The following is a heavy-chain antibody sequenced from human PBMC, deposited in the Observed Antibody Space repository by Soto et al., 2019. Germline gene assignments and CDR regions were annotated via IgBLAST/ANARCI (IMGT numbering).Heavy chain of an antibody. D-gene: IGHD5-12*01. CDR3: AKNSAATIRVGFDY. V-gene: IGHV3-23*01. CDR1: GFTFATYT. CDR2: ITGSDGRT. Sequence: EVQLLESGGGLVQPGGSLRLSCAASGFTFATYTMSWVRQTPGNGLEWVSAITGSDGRTYYADSVKGRFTLSRDNSKNTLYLQMNSLGAEDTAVYYCAKNSAATIRVGFDYWGQGTLVTVSS. J-gene: IGHJ4*02.